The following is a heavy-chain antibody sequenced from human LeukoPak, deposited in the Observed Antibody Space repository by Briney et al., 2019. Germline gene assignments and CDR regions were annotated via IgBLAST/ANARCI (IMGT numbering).Heavy chain of an antibody. CDR2: TREDGSEK. CDR3: ARELAGHYYGSGSSFDY. CDR1: GFTFSSYG. D-gene: IGHD3-10*01. J-gene: IGHJ4*02. Sequence: GGSLRLSCGASGFTFSSYGIHWVRQAPGKGLEWVANTREDGSEKYYVDSVKGRFTISRDNAKNSLYLQMNSLRAEDTAVYYCARELAGHYYGSGSSFDYWGQGTLVTVSS. V-gene: IGHV3-7*01.